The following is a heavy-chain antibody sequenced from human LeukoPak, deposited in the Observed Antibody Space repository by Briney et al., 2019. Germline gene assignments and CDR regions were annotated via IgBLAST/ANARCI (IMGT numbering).Heavy chain of an antibody. Sequence: SETLSLTCAVYGGSFSGYYWSWIRQPPGKGLEWIGEINHSGSTNYNPSLKSRVTISVDTSKNQFSLKLSSVTAADTAVYYCARGKGYYGSGNIPNWFDPWGQGTLVTVSS. V-gene: IGHV4-34*01. J-gene: IGHJ5*02. D-gene: IGHD3-10*01. CDR1: GGSFSGYY. CDR2: INHSGST. CDR3: ARGKGYYGSGNIPNWFDP.